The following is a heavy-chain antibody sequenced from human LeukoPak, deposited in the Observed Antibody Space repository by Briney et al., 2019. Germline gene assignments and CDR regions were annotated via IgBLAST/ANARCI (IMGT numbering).Heavy chain of an antibody. D-gene: IGHD6-13*01. CDR1: GYTFTSYG. CDR2: ISGYNGNT. J-gene: IGHJ4*02. Sequence: ASVKVSCKSSGYTFTSYGISWVRQAPGQGLEWMGWISGYNGNTNYAQKLQGRVTMTTDTSTSTAYMEMRSLRSDDTAVYYSARGQASSWEFDYWGQGTLVTVSS. V-gene: IGHV1-18*01. CDR3: ARGQASSWEFDY.